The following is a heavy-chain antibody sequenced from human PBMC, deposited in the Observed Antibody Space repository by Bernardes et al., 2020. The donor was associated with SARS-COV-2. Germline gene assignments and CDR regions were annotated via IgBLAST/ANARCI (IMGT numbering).Heavy chain of an antibody. D-gene: IGHD2-2*01. Sequence: GWSLRLSCVASGFVFSSHTMHWVRQAPGKGLEYVSTIRSKGDDTYYADSVKGRFTVSRDNSNNTVYLHMSGMSAEDTALYFCVQGSGKGGYASVWGQGTLVTVSS. CDR3: VQGSGKGGYASV. J-gene: IGHJ4*02. CDR1: GFVFSSHT. CDR2: IRSKGDDT. V-gene: IGHV3-64D*06.